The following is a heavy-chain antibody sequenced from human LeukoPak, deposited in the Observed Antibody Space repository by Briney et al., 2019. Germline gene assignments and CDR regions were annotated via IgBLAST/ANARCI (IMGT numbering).Heavy chain of an antibody. CDR2: ISGSGGST. CDR3: AKGPTPSTKYNWFDP. D-gene: IGHD4-17*01. CDR1: GFTFSSYA. J-gene: IGHJ5*02. Sequence: GGSLRLSCAASGFTFSSYAMSWVRQAPGKGLEWVSAISGSGGSTYYADSVKGRFTISRDNSKNTLYLQMNSLRAEDTAVYYCAKGPTPSTKYNWFDPWGQGTLVAASS. V-gene: IGHV3-23*01.